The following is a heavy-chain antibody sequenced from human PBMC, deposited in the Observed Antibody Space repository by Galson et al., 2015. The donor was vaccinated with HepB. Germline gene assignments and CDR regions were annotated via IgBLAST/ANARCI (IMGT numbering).Heavy chain of an antibody. J-gene: IGHJ4*02. CDR1: GFTFSSYG. D-gene: IGHD6-13*01. CDR2: IWYDGSNK. CDR3: AILGDSSSWPIFDY. Sequence: SLRLSCAASGFTFSSYGMHWVRQAPGKGLEWVAVIWYDGSNKYYADSVKGRFTISRDNSKNTLYLQMNSLRAEDTAVYYCAILGDSSSWPIFDYWGQGTLVTVSS. V-gene: IGHV3-33*08.